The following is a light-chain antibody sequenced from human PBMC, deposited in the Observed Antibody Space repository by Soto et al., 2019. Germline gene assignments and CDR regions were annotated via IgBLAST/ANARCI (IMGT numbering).Light chain of an antibody. CDR3: SSYTISGGWV. J-gene: IGLJ3*02. CDR1: SSDVGGYDF. V-gene: IGLV2-14*01. Sequence: QSALTQPASVSGSPGQSLTISCTGTSSDVGGYDFVSWYQHHPGKAPKLMIYAVIYRPSGVSNRFSGSKSGNTASLTISGLQAEDEADYYCSSYTISGGWVFGGGTKLTVL. CDR2: AVI.